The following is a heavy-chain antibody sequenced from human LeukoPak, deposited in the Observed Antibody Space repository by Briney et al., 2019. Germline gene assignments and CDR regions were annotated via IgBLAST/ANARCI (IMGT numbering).Heavy chain of an antibody. CDR1: GFSFSSYE. D-gene: IGHD1-26*01. V-gene: IGHV3-48*03. Sequence: GGSLRLSCAASGFSFSSYEMNWVRQAPGKALEWVSCISSSGSAISYADSVKGRFTISRDNAKSSLYLQMNSLRAEDTAVYYCARDEVGAATPFGDYWGPGILVTVSS. J-gene: IGHJ4*02. CDR3: ARDEVGAATPFGDY. CDR2: ISSSGSAI.